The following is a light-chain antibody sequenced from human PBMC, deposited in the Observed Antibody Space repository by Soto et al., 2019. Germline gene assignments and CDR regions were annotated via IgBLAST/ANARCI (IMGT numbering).Light chain of an antibody. CDR1: SSDVGGYKT. CDR2: DVS. Sequence: QSALTQPASVSGSPGQSITISCTGTSSDVGGYKTVAWYQHHPGKAPKVMIYDVSNRPSGVSNRFSGSKSGNTASLTISGLQAEDEADYYCSSYTSSTTLVFGGGTKLTVL. CDR3: SSYTSSTTLV. V-gene: IGLV2-14*03. J-gene: IGLJ2*01.